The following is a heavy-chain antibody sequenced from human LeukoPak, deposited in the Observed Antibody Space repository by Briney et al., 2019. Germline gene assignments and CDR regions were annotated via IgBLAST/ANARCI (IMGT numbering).Heavy chain of an antibody. D-gene: IGHD6-13*01. CDR3: VRSGYSSPCDY. CDR2: IDGDDNK. Sequence: SGPTLVNPTQSLTLTCTFSGFSLSTSGMRVSWIRQPPGKALEWLARIDGDDNKLYSASQKTRLTISKDTSENQVVLTMTNMDPVDTATYFCVRSGYSSPCDYCGQGTLVTVSS. V-gene: IGHV2-70*04. CDR1: GFSLSTSGMR. J-gene: IGHJ4*02.